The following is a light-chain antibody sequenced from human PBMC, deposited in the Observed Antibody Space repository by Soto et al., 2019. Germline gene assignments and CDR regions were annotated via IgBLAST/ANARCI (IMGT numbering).Light chain of an antibody. J-gene: IGLJ1*01. CDR3: SSYTSSDTIV. CDR1: SSDVGGYNS. Sequence: QSALSHPGSVCWSPGLAITISCTGTSSDVGGYNSVSWYQQHPGKAPKLLIHEVSDRPSGVSSRFSGSKSGNTASLTISGLQAEEEADHYCSSYTSSDTIVFGTGTKVTVL. CDR2: EVS. V-gene: IGLV2-14*01.